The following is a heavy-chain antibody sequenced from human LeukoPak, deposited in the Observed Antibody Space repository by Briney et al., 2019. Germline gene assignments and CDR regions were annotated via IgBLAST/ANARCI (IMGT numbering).Heavy chain of an antibody. Sequence: SETLSLTCTVSGGSISSGSYYWSWIRQPAGKGLEWIGRIYTSGSTNYNPSLKSRVTISVDTSKNQFSLKLSSVTAADTAVYYCATLGYYYTDVWGKGTTVTVSS. CDR2: IYTSGST. CDR3: ATLGYYYTDV. CDR1: GGSISSGSYY. J-gene: IGHJ6*03. V-gene: IGHV4-61*02.